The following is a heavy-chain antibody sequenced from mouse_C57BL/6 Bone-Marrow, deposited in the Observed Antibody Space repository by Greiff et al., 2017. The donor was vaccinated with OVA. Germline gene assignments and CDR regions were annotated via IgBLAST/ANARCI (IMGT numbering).Heavy chain of an antibody. CDR3: TKPYGCDY. J-gene: IGHJ2*01. V-gene: IGHV14-4*01. CDR2: IDPENGDT. D-gene: IGHD1-1*02. Sequence: EVQLQESGAELVRPGASVKLSCTASGFNIKDDYMHWVKQRPEQGLEWIGWIDPENGDTEYASKFQGKATITADTSSNTAYLQLSSLTSEDTAVYYCTKPYGCDYWGQGTTLTVSS. CDR1: GFNIKDDY.